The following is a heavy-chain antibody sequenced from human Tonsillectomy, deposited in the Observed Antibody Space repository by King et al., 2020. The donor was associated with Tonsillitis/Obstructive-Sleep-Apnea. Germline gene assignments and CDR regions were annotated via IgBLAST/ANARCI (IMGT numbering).Heavy chain of an antibody. CDR2: INWNSGSI. J-gene: IGHJ3*02. CDR1: GFTFDDYA. V-gene: IGHV3-9*01. D-gene: IGHD1-26*01. Sequence: VQLVESGGGLVQPGRSLRLSCAASGFTFDDYAMHWVRQAPGKGLEWVSGINWNSGSIDYADSVKGRFTISRDNAKNSLYLQMNNLRAEDTALYYCAKDNSGSYYESAFDIWGQGTMVTVSS. CDR3: AKDNSGSYYESAFDI.